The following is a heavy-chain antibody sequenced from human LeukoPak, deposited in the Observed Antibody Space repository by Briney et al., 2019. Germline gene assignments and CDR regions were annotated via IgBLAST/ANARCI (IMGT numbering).Heavy chain of an antibody. D-gene: IGHD6-6*01. CDR2: INHSGST. CDR3: ARTGGSSSGSLGC. V-gene: IGHV4-34*01. CDR1: GGSFSGYY. Sequence: SETLSLTCAVYGGSFSGYYWSWIRQPPGKGLEWIGEINHSGSTNYNPSLKSRVTISVDTSKNQFSLKLSSVTAADTAVYYCARTGGSSSGSLGCWGQGTLVTVSS. J-gene: IGHJ4*02.